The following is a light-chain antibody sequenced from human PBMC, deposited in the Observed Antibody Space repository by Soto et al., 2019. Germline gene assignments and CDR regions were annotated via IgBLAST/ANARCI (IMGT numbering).Light chain of an antibody. CDR2: RNS. J-gene: IGLJ1*01. CDR3: QSYDRSMSGYV. V-gene: IGLV1-40*01. CDR1: SSNIGTGYD. Sequence: QSVLTQPPSVSGAPGQRVTISCTGSSSNIGTGYDAHWYQQVPGTAPKLLIYRNSNRPSGVPDRFSGSKSGTSASLAITGLHADDEADYYSQSYDRSMSGYVFGTGTKGTVL.